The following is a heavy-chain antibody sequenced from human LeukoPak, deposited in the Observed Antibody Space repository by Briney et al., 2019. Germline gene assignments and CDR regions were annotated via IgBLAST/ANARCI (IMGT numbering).Heavy chain of an antibody. V-gene: IGHV1-24*01. CDR2: FDPEDGET. Sequence: ASVKVSCKVSGYTLTELSMHWVRQAPGKGLEWMGGFDPEDGETIYAQKFQGRVTMTEDTSTDTAYMELSSLRSEDTAVYYCATLSTPGYSSSWYVTSFDYWGQGTLVTVSS. J-gene: IGHJ4*02. CDR1: GYTLTELS. D-gene: IGHD6-13*01. CDR3: ATLSTPGYSSSWYVTSFDY.